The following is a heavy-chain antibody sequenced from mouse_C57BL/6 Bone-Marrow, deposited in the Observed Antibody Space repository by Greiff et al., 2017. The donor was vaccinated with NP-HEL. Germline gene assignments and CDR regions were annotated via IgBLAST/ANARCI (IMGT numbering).Heavy chain of an antibody. V-gene: IGHV1-85*01. Sequence: VQLQESGPELVKPGASVKLSCKASGYTFTSYDINWVKQRPGQGLEWIGWLYPRDGSTKYNEKFKGKATLTLDTSSSTAYMELHSLTSEDSAVYFCARSITTLVGDWFAYWGQGTLVTVSA. J-gene: IGHJ3*01. CDR1: GYTFTSYD. CDR2: LYPRDGST. D-gene: IGHD1-1*01. CDR3: ARSITTLVGDWFAY.